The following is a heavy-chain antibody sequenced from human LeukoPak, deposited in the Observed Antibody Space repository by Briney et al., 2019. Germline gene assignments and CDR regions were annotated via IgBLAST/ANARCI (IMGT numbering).Heavy chain of an antibody. D-gene: IGHD2-2*01. CDR1: GGSISSYY. V-gene: IGHV4-59*01. J-gene: IGHJ4*02. CDR2: IYYSGST. Sequence: SETLSLTCTVSGGSISSYYWSWIRQPPGKGLEWIGYIYYSGSTNYNPSLKSRVTISVDTSKNQFSLKLSSATAADTAVYYCARRVCSSTSCPFDLYYFDYWGQGTLVTVSS. CDR3: ARRVCSSTSCPFDLYYFDY.